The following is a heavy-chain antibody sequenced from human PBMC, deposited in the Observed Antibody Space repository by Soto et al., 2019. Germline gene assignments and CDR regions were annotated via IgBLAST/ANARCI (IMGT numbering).Heavy chain of an antibody. CDR2: IYRTGST. J-gene: IGHJ4*02. CDR3: ASRDPGTSVDY. CDR1: DGSIRSSDYY. D-gene: IGHD4-17*01. Sequence: PSEPLSLTCTVSDGSIRSSDYYWTWVRQPPGQGLEWIGEIYRTGSTNYNPSLKSRVTISLDKSENQFSLKVTSLTAADTAVYYCASRDPGTSVDYWGQGTLVTVSS. V-gene: IGHV4-4*02.